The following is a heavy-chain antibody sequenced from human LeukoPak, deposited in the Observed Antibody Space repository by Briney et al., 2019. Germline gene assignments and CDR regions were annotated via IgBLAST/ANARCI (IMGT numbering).Heavy chain of an antibody. V-gene: IGHV4-30-4*08. J-gene: IGHJ4*02. CDR1: GGSISSGDYY. D-gene: IGHD3-9*01. Sequence: PSQTLPLTCTVSGGSISSGDYYWSWIRQPPGKGLEWIGYIYYSGSTYYNPSLKSRVTISVDTSKNQFSLKLSSVTAADTAVYYCARLSRYFDWLLPEHFDYWGQGTLVTVSS. CDR2: IYYSGST. CDR3: ARLSRYFDWLLPEHFDY.